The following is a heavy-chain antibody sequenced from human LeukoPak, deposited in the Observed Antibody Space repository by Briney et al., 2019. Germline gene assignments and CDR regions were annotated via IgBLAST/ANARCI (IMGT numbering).Heavy chain of an antibody. CDR2: IYYTGNT. Sequence: SETLSLTCTVSGDSVSNGNYYWSWLRQPPGKALEWIGYIYYTGNTYYNPSLEGRVTISVDTSKNQFSLKLSSVTAADTAVYYCARGLRLGELSEKADYWGQGTLVTVSS. CDR1: GDSVSNGNYY. CDR3: ARGLRLGELSEKADY. D-gene: IGHD3-16*02. J-gene: IGHJ4*02. V-gene: IGHV4-61*01.